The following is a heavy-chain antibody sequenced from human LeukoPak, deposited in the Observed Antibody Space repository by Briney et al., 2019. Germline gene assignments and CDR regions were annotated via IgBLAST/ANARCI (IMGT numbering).Heavy chain of an antibody. CDR1: GFNFRNSW. CDR3: ANEIRPNDY. CDR2: IKQDGTKT. J-gene: IGHJ4*02. V-gene: IGHV3-7*03. D-gene: IGHD4-17*01. Sequence: AGGSLRLSCVASGFNFRNSWTTWVRQAPGKGLEWVANIKQDGTKTYYADSVKGRFTISRDNAKNSLYLQMNSLRAEDTAVYYCANEIRPNDYWGQGTQVTVSS.